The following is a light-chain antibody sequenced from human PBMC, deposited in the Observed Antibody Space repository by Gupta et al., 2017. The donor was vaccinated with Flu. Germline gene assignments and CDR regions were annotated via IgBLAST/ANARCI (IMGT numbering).Light chain of an antibody. CDR3: QKDNRSSWT. V-gene: IGKV1-5*03. J-gene: IGKJ1*01. CDR1: QSISSW. CDR2: MAS. Sequence: PSTLSASVGDRVTITCRASQSISSWLKWYQQKPGKPPKLLIYMASTLESGVPSRFGGSGSGTEFTLTISSLQPDDFATYYCQKDNRSSWTFGQGTKVEIK.